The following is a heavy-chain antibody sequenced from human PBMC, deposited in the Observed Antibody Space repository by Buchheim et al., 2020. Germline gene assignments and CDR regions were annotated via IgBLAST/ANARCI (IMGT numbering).Heavy chain of an antibody. D-gene: IGHD3-16*01. CDR1: GFTFSSYA. CDR2: ISSSRSTI. J-gene: IGHJ4*02. V-gene: IGHV3-48*01. CDR3: AGLRRFGHFTPEY. Sequence: EVQLVESGGRLVQPGGSLRLSCAASGFTFSSYAMIWVRQAPGKGLEWISYISSSRSTIYYADSVRGRFTISRDNAENSLYLHMNSLRVDDTAVYYCAGLRRFGHFTPEYWGQGTL.